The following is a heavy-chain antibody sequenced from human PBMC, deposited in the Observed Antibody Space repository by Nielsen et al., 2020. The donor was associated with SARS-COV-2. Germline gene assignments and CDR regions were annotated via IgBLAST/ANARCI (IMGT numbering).Heavy chain of an antibody. CDR2: INSDGSST. CDR1: GFTFSSYW. CDR3: ARGPPYDFLAFFDS. D-gene: IGHD3-3*01. J-gene: IGHJ4*02. V-gene: IGHV3-74*01. Sequence: GESLKISCAASGFTFSSYWMHWVRQAPGKGLVWVSRINSDGSSTSYADSVKGRFTISRDNAKNTLYLQMNSLRAEDTALYFCARGPPYDFLAFFDSWGQGTLVTVSS.